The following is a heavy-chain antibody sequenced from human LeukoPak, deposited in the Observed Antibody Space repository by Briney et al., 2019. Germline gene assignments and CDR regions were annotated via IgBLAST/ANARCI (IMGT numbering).Heavy chain of an antibody. CDR1: GGSISSSSYY. D-gene: IGHD4-17*01. V-gene: IGHV4-39*01. J-gene: IGHJ4*02. CDR2: IYYSGST. Sequence: PSETLSLTCTVSGGSISSSSYYWGWIRQPPGKGLEWIGSIYYSGSTYYNPSLKSRVTISVDTSKNQFSLKLSSVTAADTAVYYCARRLYGDYGVYYFDYWGQGTLVTVSS. CDR3: ARRLYGDYGVYYFDY.